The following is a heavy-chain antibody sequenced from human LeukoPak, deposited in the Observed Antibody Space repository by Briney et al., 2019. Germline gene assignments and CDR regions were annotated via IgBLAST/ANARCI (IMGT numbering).Heavy chain of an antibody. V-gene: IGHV3-30*04. CDR3: ARTSYYYYMDV. Sequence: TGGSLRLSCAASGFTFSSYAMHWVRQAPGKGLEWVAVISYDGSNKYYADSVKGRFTISRDNSKNSLYLQMNSLRAEDTALYHCARTSYYYYMDVWGKGTTVTVSS. CDR2: ISYDGSNK. J-gene: IGHJ6*03. CDR1: GFTFSSYA.